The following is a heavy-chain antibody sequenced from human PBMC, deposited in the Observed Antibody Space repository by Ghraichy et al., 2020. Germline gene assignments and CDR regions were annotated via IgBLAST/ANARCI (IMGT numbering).Heavy chain of an antibody. CDR2: IYYRGST. CDR1: GDSITNHY. V-gene: IGHV4-59*11. CDR3: AREKWLSPNAFDL. Sequence: GSLSLTCTVSGDSITNHYWSWVRQPPGKGLEWIGFIYYRGSTSSNPSLKNRVTISVDTSKREIYLRLNSVTAADTAVYYCAREKWLSPNAFDLWGQGTLVIVS. J-gene: IGHJ3*01. D-gene: IGHD6-19*01.